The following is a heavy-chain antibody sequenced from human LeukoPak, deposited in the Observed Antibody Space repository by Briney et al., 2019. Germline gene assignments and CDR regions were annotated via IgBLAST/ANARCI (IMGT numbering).Heavy chain of an antibody. V-gene: IGHV4-34*01. J-gene: IGHJ4*02. CDR1: GGSFSGYY. CDR3: ATKGYYRAPIDY. D-gene: IGHD3-22*01. CDR2: INHSGST. Sequence: PSETLSLTCAVYGGSFSGYYWSWIRQPPGKGLEWIGEINHSGSTNYNPSLKSRVTISVDTSKNQFSLKLSSVTAADTAVYYCATKGYYRAPIDYWGQGTLVTVSS.